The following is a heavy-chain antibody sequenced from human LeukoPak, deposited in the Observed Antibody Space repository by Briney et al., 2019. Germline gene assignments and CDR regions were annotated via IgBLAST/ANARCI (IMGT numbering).Heavy chain of an antibody. CDR1: GYTFTRYD. V-gene: IGHV1-8*01. J-gene: IGHJ6*02. CDR2: MNPNSCNT. D-gene: IGHD5-12*01. CDR3: ARLRGSGYDLYYYYGMDV. Sequence: ASVKVFCKASGYTFTRYDIHWVRQATGQGLEWMGWMNPNSCNTGYAQKFQGRVTMTRNTSISTAYMELSNLRSEDTAVYYCARLRGSGYDLYYYYGMDVWGQGTTVTVSS.